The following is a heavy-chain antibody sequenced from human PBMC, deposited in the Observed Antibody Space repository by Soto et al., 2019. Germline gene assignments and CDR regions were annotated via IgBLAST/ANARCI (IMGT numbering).Heavy chain of an antibody. CDR2: INHSGST. Sequence: SETLSLTCAVYGGSFSGYYWSWIRQPPGKGLEWIGEINHSGSTNYNPSLKSRVTISVDTSKNQFSLKLSSVTAADTAVYYCAGGGIAAAGTTPDQPRYYYYYMDVWGKGTTVTVSS. CDR1: GGSFSGYY. J-gene: IGHJ6*03. V-gene: IGHV4-34*01. D-gene: IGHD6-13*01. CDR3: AGGGIAAAGTTPDQPRYYYYYMDV.